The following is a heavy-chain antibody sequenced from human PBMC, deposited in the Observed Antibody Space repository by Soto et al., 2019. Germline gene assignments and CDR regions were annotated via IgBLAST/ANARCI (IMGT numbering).Heavy chain of an antibody. CDR2: IKQDGSEE. V-gene: IGHV3-7*01. CDR3: ARRSVLDY. CDR1: GFTFSGYW. Sequence: EVQLVESGGGFVQPGGSLRLSCAASGFTFSGYWMSWVRQAPGKGLEWVANIKQDGSEEYYVDSVKGRFTISRDNAKNSLYLQMYSLRAEDTAVYYCARRSVLDYWGQGTLVTVSS. J-gene: IGHJ4*02. D-gene: IGHD3-10*01.